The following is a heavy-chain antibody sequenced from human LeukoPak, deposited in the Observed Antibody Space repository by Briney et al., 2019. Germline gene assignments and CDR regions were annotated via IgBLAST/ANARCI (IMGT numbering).Heavy chain of an antibody. V-gene: IGHV1-8*02. Sequence: ASVKVSCKASGYTFTSYDINWVRQATGRGLEWMGWMNPNSGNTGYAQEFQGRVTMTTDTSISTAYMELYSLRSEDTAIYYCARGRGEYSGNDLAYYFDYWGQGTLVTVSS. J-gene: IGHJ4*02. CDR3: ARGRGEYSGNDLAYYFDY. D-gene: IGHD5-12*01. CDR1: GYTFTSYD. CDR2: MNPNSGNT.